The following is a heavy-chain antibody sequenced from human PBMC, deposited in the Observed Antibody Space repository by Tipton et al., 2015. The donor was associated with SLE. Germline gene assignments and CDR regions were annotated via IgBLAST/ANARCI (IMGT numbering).Heavy chain of an antibody. D-gene: IGHD3-16*01. V-gene: IGHV4-59*11. Sequence: TLSLTCTVSGGSISTHYWSWIRQPPGKGLEWIGSIYYSESTFYNPSLKSRVTISLDTSKNQFSLKLSSVTAADTAVYYCAAEYDDTLGWFDPWGQGTLVTVSS. CDR2: IYYSEST. J-gene: IGHJ5*02. CDR3: AAEYDDTLGWFDP. CDR1: GGSISTHY.